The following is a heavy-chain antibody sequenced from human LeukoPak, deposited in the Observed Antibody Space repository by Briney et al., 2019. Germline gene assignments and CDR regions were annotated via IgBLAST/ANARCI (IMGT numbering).Heavy chain of an antibody. CDR1: GGSISSYY. CDR3: AREGYSSWGIYYYYMDV. CDR2: IYTSGST. Sequence: SETLSLTCTVSGGSISSYYWSWIRQPAGKGLEWIGRIYTSGSTNYNPSLKSRVTMSVDTSKNQFSLKLSSVTAADTAVYYCAREGYSSWGIYYYYMDVWGKGTTVTVSS. V-gene: IGHV4-4*07. D-gene: IGHD6-13*01. J-gene: IGHJ6*03.